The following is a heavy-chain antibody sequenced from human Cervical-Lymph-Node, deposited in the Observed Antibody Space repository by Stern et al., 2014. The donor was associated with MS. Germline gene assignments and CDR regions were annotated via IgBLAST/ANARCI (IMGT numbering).Heavy chain of an antibody. J-gene: IGHJ2*01. CDR1: GYNFAIYW. CDR2: IYPGDSDK. CDR3: ARVTGPTYYFDF. V-gene: IGHV5-51*03. D-gene: IGHD1-1*01. Sequence: EDQLVESGAEVKKPGESLKISCKGSGYNFAIYWIGWVRQMPGKGLEWMGIIYPGDSDKTYSPSFQGQVTISADKSISTAYLQWSSLKASDTAMYYCARVTGPTYYFDFWGRGTLVTVSS.